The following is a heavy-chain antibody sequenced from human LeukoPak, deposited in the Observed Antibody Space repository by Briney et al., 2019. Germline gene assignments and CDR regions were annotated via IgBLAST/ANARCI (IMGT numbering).Heavy chain of an antibody. J-gene: IGHJ4*02. V-gene: IGHV3-23*01. CDR3: AKDLAGGGIIHDY. Sequence: PGGSLRLSCAASGFTFSSYGMSWVRQAPGKGLEWVSAISGSGGSTYYADSVKGRFTISRDNSKNTLYLQMNSLRAEDTAVYYCAKDLAGGGIIHDYWGQGTLVTVSS. CDR1: GFTFSSYG. CDR2: ISGSGGST. D-gene: IGHD3-16*01.